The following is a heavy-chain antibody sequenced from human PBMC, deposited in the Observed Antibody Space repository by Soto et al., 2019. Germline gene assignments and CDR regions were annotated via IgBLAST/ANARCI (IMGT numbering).Heavy chain of an antibody. CDR3: STDSSGYPDH. CDR1: GGTFSSYA. CDR2: IIPIFGTA. J-gene: IGHJ5*02. Sequence: GASVKVSCKASGGTFSSYAISWVRQAPGQGLEWMGGIIPIFGTANYAQKFQGRVTITADESTSTAYMELSSLRSEDTAVYYCSTDSSGYPDHWGQGTLVTVSS. V-gene: IGHV1-69*13. D-gene: IGHD3-22*01.